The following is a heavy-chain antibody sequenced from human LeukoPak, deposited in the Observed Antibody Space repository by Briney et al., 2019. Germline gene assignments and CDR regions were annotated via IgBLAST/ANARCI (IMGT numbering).Heavy chain of an antibody. CDR2: INHSGST. CDR1: VGPFSGYY. Sequence: PSETLSLTCAVYVGPFSGYYWSWIRQPPGKGLEWIGEINHSGSTNYNPSLKSRVTISVDTSKIQLSLKLSSVTAADTAVYYCARADYSGSRGMDVWGQGTTVTVSS. J-gene: IGHJ6*02. D-gene: IGHD4-11*01. V-gene: IGHV4-34*01. CDR3: ARADYSGSRGMDV.